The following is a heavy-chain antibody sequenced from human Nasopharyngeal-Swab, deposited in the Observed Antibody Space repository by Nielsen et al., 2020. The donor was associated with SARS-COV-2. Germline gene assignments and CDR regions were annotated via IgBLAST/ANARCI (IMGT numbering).Heavy chain of an antibody. Sequence: SVKVSCKASGFSITYRFLHWMRQAPGQALEWMGWITPFNGNAKYAQKFQGRVSIIRDGSRTKASLELSSLRPDDTAMYFCASGQCINGVCNPTDGLDVWGQGTSVTVS. CDR2: ITPFNGNA. CDR1: GFSITYRF. CDR3: ASGQCINGVCNPTDGLDV. D-gene: IGHD2-8*01. V-gene: IGHV1-45*02. J-gene: IGHJ6*02.